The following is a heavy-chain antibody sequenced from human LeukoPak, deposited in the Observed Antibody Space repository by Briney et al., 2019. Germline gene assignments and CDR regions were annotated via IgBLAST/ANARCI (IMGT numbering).Heavy chain of an antibody. J-gene: IGHJ1*01. D-gene: IGHD6-13*01. CDR1: GFTFDDYA. Sequence: GGSLRLSCAASGFTFDDYAMHWVQQAPGKGLEWVSGISWNSGSIGYADSVKGRFTISRDNAKNSLYLQMNSLRAEDTALYYCAKDHSSSWYYFQHWGQGTLVTVSS. CDR2: ISWNSGSI. CDR3: AKDHSSSWYYFQH. V-gene: IGHV3-9*01.